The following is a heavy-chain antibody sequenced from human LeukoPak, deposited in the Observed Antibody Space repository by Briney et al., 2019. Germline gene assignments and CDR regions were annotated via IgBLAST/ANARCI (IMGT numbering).Heavy chain of an antibody. V-gene: IGHV3-53*01. CDR3: ARNSGSYPYFDY. J-gene: IGHJ4*02. D-gene: IGHD1-26*01. CDR2: YSGGST. Sequence: YSGGSTYYADSVKGRFTISRDNSKNTLYLQMNSLRAEDMAVYYCARNSGSYPYFDYWGQGTLVTVSS.